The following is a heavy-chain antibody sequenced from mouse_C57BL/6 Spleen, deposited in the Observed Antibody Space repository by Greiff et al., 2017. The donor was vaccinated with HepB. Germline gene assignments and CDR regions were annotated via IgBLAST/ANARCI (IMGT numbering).Heavy chain of an antibody. V-gene: IGHV1-19*01. CDR1: GYTFTDYY. CDR2: INPYNGGT. CDR3: ARSLRDYDGYFDD. J-gene: IGHJ2*01. D-gene: IGHD2-4*01. Sequence: VQLQQSGPVLVKPGASVKMSCKASGYTFTDYYMNWVKQSHGKSLEWIGVINPYNGGTSYNQKFKGKATLTVVKSSSTAYMELNSLTSEDSAVYYCARSLRDYDGYFDDWGQGTTLTVSS.